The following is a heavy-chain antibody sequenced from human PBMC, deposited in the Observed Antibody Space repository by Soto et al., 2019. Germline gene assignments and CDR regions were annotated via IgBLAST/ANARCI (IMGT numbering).Heavy chain of an antibody. Sequence: GGSLRLSCAASGFTVSSNYMSWVRQAPGKGLEGVSVIYSGGSTYYADSVKGRFTISRDNSKNTLYLQMNSLRAEDTAVNYCVGGWYWVHDYWGQGTLVTVSS. V-gene: IGHV3-66*01. CDR3: VGGWYWVHDY. CDR2: IYSGGST. D-gene: IGHD6-19*01. J-gene: IGHJ4*02. CDR1: GFTVSSNY.